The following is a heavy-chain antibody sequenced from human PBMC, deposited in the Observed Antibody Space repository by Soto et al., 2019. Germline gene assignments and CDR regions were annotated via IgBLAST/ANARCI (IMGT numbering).Heavy chain of an antibody. D-gene: IGHD6-13*01. CDR2: ISAGNGNT. CDR1: GYTFTSYG. CDR3: ASVPSFSSSWYGDYYFDY. V-gene: IGHV1-18*01. Sequence: ASVKVSCKASGYTFTSYGISWVRQAPGQGLEWMGWISAGNGNTNYAQKLQGRVTITTDTSTSTAYMELRSLRSEDTAVYYCASVPSFSSSWYGDYYFDYWGQGTLVTVSS. J-gene: IGHJ4*02.